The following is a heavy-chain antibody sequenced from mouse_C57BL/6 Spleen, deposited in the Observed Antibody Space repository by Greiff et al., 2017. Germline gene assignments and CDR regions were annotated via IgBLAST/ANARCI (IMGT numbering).Heavy chain of an antibody. V-gene: IGHV5-16*01. CDR3: ARERAGTGYFDV. Sequence: EVKLVESEGGLVQPGSSMKLSCTASGFTFSDYYMAWVRQVPEKGLEWVANINYDGSSTYYLDSLKSRFIISRDNAKNILYLQMSSLKSEDTATYYCARERAGTGYFDVWGTGTTVTVSS. CDR2: INYDGSST. D-gene: IGHD4-1*01. J-gene: IGHJ1*03. CDR1: GFTFSDYY.